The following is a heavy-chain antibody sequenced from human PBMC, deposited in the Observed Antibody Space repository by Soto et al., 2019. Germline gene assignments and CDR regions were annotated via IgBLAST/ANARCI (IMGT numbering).Heavy chain of an antibody. CDR1: GFTFSSYG. V-gene: IGHV3-21*01. CDR2: ISGSSSYI. CDR3: ARLIKQGSDYGMDV. J-gene: IGHJ6*02. D-gene: IGHD2-8*01. Sequence: PWGSLRLSCAASGFTFSSYGMNWVRQAPGKGLEWVSSISGSSSYIYYADSMKGRFTISRDNAKNSLYLQMNSLRAEDTAVYYCARLIKQGSDYGMDVWGQGTTVTVSS.